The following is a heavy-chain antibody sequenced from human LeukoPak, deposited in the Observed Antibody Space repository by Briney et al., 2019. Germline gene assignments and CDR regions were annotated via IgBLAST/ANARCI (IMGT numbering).Heavy chain of an antibody. D-gene: IGHD5-24*01. CDR2: INWNGGST. J-gene: IGHJ1*01. Sequence: GGSLRLSCAVSGYSFDDYGMRWVRQAPGKGLEWVAGINWNGGSTGYAASVKGRCTISRVNAKNALYLEMNSLRVEDTAFYYCVRLGRDGYTYGAAYWGLGTLVTVSS. CDR1: GYSFDDYG. V-gene: IGHV3-20*04. CDR3: VRLGRDGYTYGAAY.